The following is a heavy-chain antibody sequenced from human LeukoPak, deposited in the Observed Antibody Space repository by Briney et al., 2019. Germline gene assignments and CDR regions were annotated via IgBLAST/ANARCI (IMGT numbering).Heavy chain of an antibody. D-gene: IGHD5-12*01. V-gene: IGHV3-30*04. Sequence: GGSLRLSCAASEFTFISYTVHWVRQAPGKGLEWVALISYDGSYKYYADSVKGRFTISRDNSKNTLYLQMKSLRTEDTAVYYCARERGYSGYDSREYNYFDYWGQGTLVTVSS. CDR2: ISYDGSYK. CDR1: EFTFISYT. CDR3: ARERGYSGYDSREYNYFDY. J-gene: IGHJ4*02.